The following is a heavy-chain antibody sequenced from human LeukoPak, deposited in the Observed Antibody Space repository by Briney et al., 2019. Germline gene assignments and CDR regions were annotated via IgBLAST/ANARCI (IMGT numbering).Heavy chain of an antibody. J-gene: IGHJ4*02. D-gene: IGHD6-13*01. Sequence: ASVKVSCKASVYTXTSYGISGVGQAPGQGVEWMGWISAYHGNTNYAQKLQGRVTMTTDTSRSTAYMELRSLRSDDTAVYYCARWRGYSSGWSGPFDDWGQGTLVTVSS. CDR1: VYTXTSYG. V-gene: IGHV1-18*01. CDR3: ARWRGYSSGWSGPFDD. CDR2: ISAYHGNT.